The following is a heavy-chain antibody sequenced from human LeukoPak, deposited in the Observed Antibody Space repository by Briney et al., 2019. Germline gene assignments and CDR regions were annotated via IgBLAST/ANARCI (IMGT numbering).Heavy chain of an antibody. J-gene: IGHJ4*02. CDR3: ERGSTGESNGPLDY. CDR1: GRTFSSYA. Sequence: GPSEKVSCKASGRTFSSYAISWVRQAPGQGLEWMGGIIPIFCTPNYPQTSQGRVTIPADESTSKADMELSSLRSEDTAVYYCERGSTGESNGPLDYWGEGTLVTVSS. D-gene: IGHD3-16*01. V-gene: IGHV1-69*01. CDR2: IIPIFCTP.